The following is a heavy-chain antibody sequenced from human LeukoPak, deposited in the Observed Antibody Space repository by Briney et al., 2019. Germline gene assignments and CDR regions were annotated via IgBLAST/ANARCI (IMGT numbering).Heavy chain of an antibody. CDR1: GFTFSSYA. Sequence: WGSVRLSCSASGFTFSSYAMHWVRQAPGKGLEYVSAISSNGGSTYYADSVKGRFTISRDNSKNTLYLQMSSLRDEDTAVYYCARHLSGDDIWGQGPMVTVSS. V-gene: IGHV3-64D*09. D-gene: IGHD4-17*01. J-gene: IGHJ3*02. CDR3: ARHLSGDDI. CDR2: ISSNGGST.